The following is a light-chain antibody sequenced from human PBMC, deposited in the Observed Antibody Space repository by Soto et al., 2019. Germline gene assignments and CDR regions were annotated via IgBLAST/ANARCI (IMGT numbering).Light chain of an antibody. J-gene: IGLJ3*02. CDR2: EAT. Sequence: QSALTQPASVSGSPGQSITISCAGSGGDVGNYDLLSWYQHHPGAAPKLMIYEATRRPSGISNRFSGSKSGNTASLTISGLQAEDEADYYCCSFAGSNSWVFGGGTKLTVL. CDR3: CSFAGSNSWV. V-gene: IGLV2-23*01. CDR1: GGDVGNYDL.